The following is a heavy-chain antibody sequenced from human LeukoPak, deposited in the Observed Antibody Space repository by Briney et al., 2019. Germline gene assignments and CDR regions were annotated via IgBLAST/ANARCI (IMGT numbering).Heavy chain of an antibody. J-gene: IGHJ5*02. D-gene: IGHD5-18*01. CDR1: GYTFTSYG. V-gene: IGHV1-18*04. CDR2: ISAYNGNT. CDR3: ARAGIQLWLYNWFDP. Sequence: GASVKVFCKASGYTFTSYGISWVRQAPGQGLEWMGWISAYNGNTNYAQKLQGRVTMTTDTSTSTAYMELRSLRSDDTAVYYCARAGIQLWLYNWFDPWGQGTLVTVSS.